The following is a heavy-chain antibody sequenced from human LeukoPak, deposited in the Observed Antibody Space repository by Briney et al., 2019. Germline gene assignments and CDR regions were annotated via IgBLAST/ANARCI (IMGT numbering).Heavy chain of an antibody. CDR3: AKDLGSYRFDY. Sequence: GRSLRLSCAASGFTFSSYGMHWVRQAPGKGLEWVAVISYDGSNKYYADSVKGRFTISRDNSKNTLYLQMNSLRAEDTAVYYCAKDLGSYRFDYWGQGTLVTVSS. J-gene: IGHJ4*02. D-gene: IGHD5-18*01. V-gene: IGHV3-30*18. CDR1: GFTFSSYG. CDR2: ISYDGSNK.